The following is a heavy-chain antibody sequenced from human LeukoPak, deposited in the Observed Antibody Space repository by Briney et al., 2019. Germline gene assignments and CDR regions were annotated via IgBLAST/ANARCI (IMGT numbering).Heavy chain of an antibody. Sequence: PGGSLRLSCIPSGFTFNSYAMFWVRQAPGKGLEWVSLIWYDGSNKYYVDSVKGRFTISRDNPKNTLYLQMNSLRAEDTAVYFCAKRGIVIRAVIIVGFHKEAYYFDYWGQGALVTVSS. V-gene: IGHV3-33*06. CDR3: AKRGIVIRAVIIVGFHKEAYYFDY. CDR2: IWYDGSNK. CDR1: GFTFNSYA. J-gene: IGHJ4*02. D-gene: IGHD3-10*01.